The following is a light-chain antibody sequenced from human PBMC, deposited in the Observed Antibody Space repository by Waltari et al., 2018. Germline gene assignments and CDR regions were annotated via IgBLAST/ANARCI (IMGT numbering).Light chain of an antibody. V-gene: IGKV3-20*01. CDR2: PAS. CDR3: QHYESLPVK. CDR1: QSISKY. J-gene: IGKJ1*01. Sequence: EIVLTQSPGTLSLSPGERATLSCRASQSISKYLAWYQQKPGQAPRLLIYPASSRAAGIPDRFSGSGSGTDFSLSISRLEPEDFAVYYCQHYESLPVKFGQGTKVEIK.